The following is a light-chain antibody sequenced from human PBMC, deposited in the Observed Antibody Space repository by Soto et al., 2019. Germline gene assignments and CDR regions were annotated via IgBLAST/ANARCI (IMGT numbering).Light chain of an antibody. Sequence: DIQLTQSPSFLSAFVGDTVTITCRASQAMSTYLAWYQQKPGKVPKLLIRSASTLQSGVPPRFSGGGSGTEFTLTISTHQPDDSGIYYCQQLNGYQLAFGGGTIVEIK. CDR1: QAMSTY. CDR2: SAS. CDR3: QQLNGYQLA. J-gene: IGKJ4*01. V-gene: IGKV1-9*01.